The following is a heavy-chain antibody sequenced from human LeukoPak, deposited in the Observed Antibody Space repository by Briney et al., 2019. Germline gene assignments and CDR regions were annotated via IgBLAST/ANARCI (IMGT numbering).Heavy chain of an antibody. V-gene: IGHV3-33*01. D-gene: IGHD1-1*01. J-gene: IGHJ4*02. Sequence: GGSLRLSCAASGFTFSSYGMHWVRQAPGKGLEWVAVIWYDGSNKYYADSVKGRFTISRDNSKNTLYLQMNSLRAEDTAVYYCAGERHWNLYYFDYWGQGTLVTVSS. CDR1: GFTFSSYG. CDR3: AGERHWNLYYFDY. CDR2: IWYDGSNK.